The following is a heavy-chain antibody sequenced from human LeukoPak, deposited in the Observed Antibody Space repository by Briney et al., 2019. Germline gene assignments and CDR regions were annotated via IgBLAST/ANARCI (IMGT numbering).Heavy chain of an antibody. J-gene: IGHJ6*03. CDR2: ISSSGSTI. Sequence: GGSLRLSCAASGFTFSDYYMSWIRQAPGKGLEWVSYISSSGSTIYYADSVKGRFTISRDNAKNSLYLQMNSLRAGDTAVYYCARDEDGSGSYYNHYYYYYYYMDVWGKGTTVTVSS. CDR1: GFTFSDYY. CDR3: ARDEDGSGSYYNHYYYYYYYMDV. V-gene: IGHV3-11*01. D-gene: IGHD3-10*01.